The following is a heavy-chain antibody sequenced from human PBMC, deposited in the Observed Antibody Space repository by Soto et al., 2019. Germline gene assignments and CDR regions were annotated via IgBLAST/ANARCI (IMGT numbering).Heavy chain of an antibody. CDR1: GFTFSSYW. J-gene: IGHJ6*02. CDR2: INSDGSST. CDR3: ARDDIEVGATLYYYYYGMDV. V-gene: IGHV3-74*01. D-gene: IGHD1-26*01. Sequence: GGSLRLSCAASGFTFSSYWMHWVRHAPEKRLVWVSRINSDGSSTSYADSVKGRFTISRDNAKNTLYLQMNSLRAEDTAVYYCARDDIEVGATLYYYYYGMDVWGQGTTVTVSS.